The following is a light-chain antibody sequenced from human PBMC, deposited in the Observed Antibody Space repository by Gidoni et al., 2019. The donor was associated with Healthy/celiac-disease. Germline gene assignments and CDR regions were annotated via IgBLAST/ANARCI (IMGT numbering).Light chain of an antibody. CDR3: QQSGT. CDR1: QSVSSSY. V-gene: IGKV3-20*01. CDR2: GAS. J-gene: IGKJ1*01. Sequence: EIVLTQSPGTLSLSPGERATLSCRASQSVSSSYLAWYQQKPGQAPRLLIYGASSRATGIPDRFSGSGSGTDFTRTISRLEPEDFAVYYCQQSGTFGQGTKVEIK.